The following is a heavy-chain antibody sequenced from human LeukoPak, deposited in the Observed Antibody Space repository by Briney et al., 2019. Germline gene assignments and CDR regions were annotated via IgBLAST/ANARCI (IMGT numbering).Heavy chain of an antibody. CDR3: ARDLEGSGSFYRPSYDY. CDR1: ADSISIYY. D-gene: IGHD3-10*01. Sequence: SETLSLTCSVSADSISIYYWTWIRQPRGKGLEWIGYIDHTGTTSYNRSLNSRVTISRDTSKNHFPLDLTSVTAADTAVYYCARDLEGSGSFYRPSYDYWGQGTLVTVSS. J-gene: IGHJ4*02. CDR2: IDHTGTT. V-gene: IGHV4-59*01.